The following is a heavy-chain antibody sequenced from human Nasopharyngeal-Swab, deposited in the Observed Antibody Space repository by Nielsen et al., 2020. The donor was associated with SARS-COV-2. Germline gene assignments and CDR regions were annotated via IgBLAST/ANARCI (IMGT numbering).Heavy chain of an antibody. CDR1: GDSIAYSTFY. D-gene: IGHD6-13*01. CDR3: VISSSWYYFDY. J-gene: IGHJ4*02. V-gene: IGHV4-39*01. CDR2: IYYNGNT. Sequence: SETLSLTCTVSGDSIAYSTFYWGLIRQPPGKGLALIGNIYYNGNTYQNPSLKSRLTISVDKSKNQFSLQLSSVTAADTAVYYCVISSSWYYFDYWAQGTQVTVSS.